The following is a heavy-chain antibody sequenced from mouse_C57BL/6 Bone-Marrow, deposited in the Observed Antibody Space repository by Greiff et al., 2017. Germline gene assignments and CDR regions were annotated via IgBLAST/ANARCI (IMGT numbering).Heavy chain of an antibody. J-gene: IGHJ4*01. CDR2: INPNNGGT. Sequence: VQLQQSGPELVKPGASVKIPCKASGYTFTDYNMDWVKQSHGKSLEWIGDINPNNGGTIYNQKFKGKATLTVDKSSSTAYMELRSLTSEDTAVYYCARHSSGYLYAMGYWCQGTSVTVSS. CDR1: GYTFTDYN. V-gene: IGHV1-18*01. D-gene: IGHD3-2*02. CDR3: ARHSSGYLYAMGY.